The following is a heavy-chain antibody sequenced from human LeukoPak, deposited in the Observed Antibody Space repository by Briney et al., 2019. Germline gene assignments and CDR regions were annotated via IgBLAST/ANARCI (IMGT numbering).Heavy chain of an antibody. CDR3: ARDIRPYYDFWSGYHQGY. CDR2: IIPILGIA. Sequence: SVKVSCKASGGTFSSYAISWVRQAPGQGLEWMGRIIPILGIANYAQKFQGRVTITADKSTSTAYMELSSLRSEDTAVYYCARDIRPYYDFWSGYHQGYWGQGTLVTVSS. D-gene: IGHD3-3*01. J-gene: IGHJ4*02. V-gene: IGHV1-69*04. CDR1: GGTFSSYA.